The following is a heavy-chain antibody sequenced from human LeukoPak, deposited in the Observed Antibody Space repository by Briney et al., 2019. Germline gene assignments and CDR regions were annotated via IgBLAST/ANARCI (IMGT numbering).Heavy chain of an antibody. D-gene: IGHD6-19*01. CDR2: INPNSGGT. CDR1: GYTFTGYY. J-gene: IGHJ6*03. Sequence: ASVKVSCXASGYTFTGYYMHWVRQARGQGLEWMAWINPNSGGTNYAQKFQGRVTMTRDTSISTAYMELSRLRSDDTAVYYCARDLAVAGRYYYYYMDVWGKGTTVTVSS. V-gene: IGHV1-2*02. CDR3: ARDLAVAGRYYYYYMDV.